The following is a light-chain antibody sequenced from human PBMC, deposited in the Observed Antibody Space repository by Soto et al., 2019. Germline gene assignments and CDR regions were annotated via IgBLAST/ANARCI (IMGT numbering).Light chain of an antibody. Sequence: IVMTQSPDSLAVSLGERATIKCKSSQSVLYSSSNKNYLAWYQQQAGQPPKLLIYWSSTRESGVPDRITGSGSVTQFTLTISSPQAEDVAVYCYHHYYSSPCPFGQGTTLAIK. V-gene: IGKV4-1*01. CDR3: HHYYSSPCP. J-gene: IGKJ2*01. CDR2: WSS. CDR1: QSVLYSSSNKNY.